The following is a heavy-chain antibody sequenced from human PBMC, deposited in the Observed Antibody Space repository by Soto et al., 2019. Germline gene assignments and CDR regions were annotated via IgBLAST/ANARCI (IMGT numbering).Heavy chain of an antibody. J-gene: IGHJ6*02. Sequence: QVQLVQSAGEVKKRGASVTVSCKASGYSFTSFGISWVRRAPGQGLQWMGSLSPYNGHTQFVERFQGQVTMTTDTATKTAYMELRNLRSDDTAHYYCARDLTIVPATHPRLENYGMDVWGQGTTVIVSS. CDR3: ARDLTIVPATHPRLENYGMDV. D-gene: IGHD2-2*01. CDR2: LSPYNGHT. CDR1: GYSFTSFG. V-gene: IGHV1-18*01.